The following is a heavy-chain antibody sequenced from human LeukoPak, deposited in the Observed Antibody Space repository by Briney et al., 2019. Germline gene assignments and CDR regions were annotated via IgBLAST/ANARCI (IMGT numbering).Heavy chain of an antibody. CDR2: IYSGGST. V-gene: IGHV3-53*01. J-gene: IGHJ4*02. CDR1: GFTFSSHW. Sequence: PGGSLGLSCAASGFTFSSHWMTWVRQAPGKGLEWVSVIYSGGSTYYADSVKGRFTISRDNSKNTLYLQMNSLRAEDTAVYYCARDPGYSSGWYFDYWGQGTLVTVSS. D-gene: IGHD6-19*01. CDR3: ARDPGYSSGWYFDY.